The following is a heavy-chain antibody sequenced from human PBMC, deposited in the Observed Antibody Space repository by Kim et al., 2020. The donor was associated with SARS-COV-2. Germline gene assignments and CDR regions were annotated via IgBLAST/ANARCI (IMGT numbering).Heavy chain of an antibody. CDR2: ISYDGSKT. CDR3: AREHQGAKGRGEFAP. Sequence: GGSLRLSCAASGFIFSDYATHWVRQAPDRGLEWVAVISYDGSKTNYADSVKGRFTISRDNSKNTLYLQMNSLRPEDTAVYSCAREHQGAKGRGEFAPWGQGTLVTVSS. CDR1: GFIFSDYA. D-gene: IGHD1-26*01. V-gene: IGHV3-30*04. J-gene: IGHJ5*02.